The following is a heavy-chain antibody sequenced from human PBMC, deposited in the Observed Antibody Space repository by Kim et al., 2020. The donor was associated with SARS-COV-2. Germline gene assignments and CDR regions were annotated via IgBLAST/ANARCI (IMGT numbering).Heavy chain of an antibody. V-gene: IGHV1-46*01. D-gene: IGHD6-13*01. CDR1: GYTFTSYY. CDR2: INPSGGST. Sequence: ASVKVSCKASGYTFTSYYMHWVRQAPGQGLEWMGIINPSGGSTSYAQKFQGRVTMTRDTSTSTVYMELSSLRSEDTAVYYCARAVLGVRYSRSYLFTFDPWGQGTLVTVSS. CDR3: ARAVLGVRYSRSYLFTFDP. J-gene: IGHJ5*02.